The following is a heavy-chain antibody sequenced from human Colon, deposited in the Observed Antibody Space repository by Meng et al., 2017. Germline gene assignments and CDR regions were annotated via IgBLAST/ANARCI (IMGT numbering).Heavy chain of an antibody. CDR2: INHSGST. CDR3: ARGRYSGYLP. Sequence: QVQLWQWGGGLLKPSVTLALTCAVYGGSFSGYYWSWIRQPPGKGLEWIGEINHSGSTNYNPSLKSRVTISVDTSKNQFSLKLSSVTAADTAVYYCARGRYSGYLPWGQGTLVTVSS. V-gene: IGHV4-34*01. CDR1: GGSFSGYY. D-gene: IGHD5-12*01. J-gene: IGHJ5*02.